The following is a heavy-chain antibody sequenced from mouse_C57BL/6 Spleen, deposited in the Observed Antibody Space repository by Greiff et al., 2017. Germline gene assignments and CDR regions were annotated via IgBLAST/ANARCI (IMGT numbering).Heavy chain of an antibody. J-gene: IGHJ2*01. CDR2: ISYDGSN. CDR3: ARDPFYDGYYGDY. CDR1: GYSITSGYY. Sequence: EVQLQQSGPGLVKPSQSLSLTCSVTGYSITSGYYWNWIRQFPGNKLEWMGYISYDGSNNYNPSLKNRISITRDPSKNQFFLKLNSVTTEDTATYYCARDPFYDGYYGDYWGQGTTLTVSS. V-gene: IGHV3-6*01. D-gene: IGHD2-3*01.